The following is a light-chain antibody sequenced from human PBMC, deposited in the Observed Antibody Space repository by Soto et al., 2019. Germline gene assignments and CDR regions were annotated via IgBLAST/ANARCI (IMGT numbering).Light chain of an antibody. CDR2: DVS. V-gene: IGLV2-14*03. Sequence: QSVLTQPASVSGSPGQSITISCTGTSSDVGGYNYVSWYQHHPGKAPKLMIYDVSNRPSGVSNRFSGSKSGNTASLTISGLQPEDEADYYCGSYTTSNTRQIVFGTGTRSPS. CDR3: GSYTTSNTRQIV. CDR1: SSDVGGYNY. J-gene: IGLJ1*01.